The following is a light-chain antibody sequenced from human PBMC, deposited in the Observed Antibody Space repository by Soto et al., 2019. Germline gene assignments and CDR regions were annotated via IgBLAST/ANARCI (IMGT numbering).Light chain of an antibody. V-gene: IGKV3-11*01. Sequence: EIVLTQSPATLSLSPGERATLSCRASQSIRTFLAWYQHRPGQAPRLLIYDASDSATGITARFSGSGSGTDFTLTISSLEPEDSAFYYCQPRDNWPQTFGQGTKVESK. CDR2: DAS. CDR1: QSIRTF. J-gene: IGKJ1*01. CDR3: QPRDNWPQT.